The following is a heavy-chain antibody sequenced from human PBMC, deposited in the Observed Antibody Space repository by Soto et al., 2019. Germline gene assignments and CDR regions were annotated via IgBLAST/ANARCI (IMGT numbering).Heavy chain of an antibody. Sequence: ASVKVSCKASGYTFTTYGVSWVRQAPGQGLEWMGWISVYNGNTKYAKKFQGRVTMTTDTSTNTAYMDLRSLRSDDTAVYYCVREKTRSPHYYEPHAFDLWGQGTMVTVSS. J-gene: IGHJ3*01. CDR1: GYTFTTYG. CDR2: ISVYNGNT. D-gene: IGHD3-22*01. V-gene: IGHV1-18*04. CDR3: VREKTRSPHYYEPHAFDL.